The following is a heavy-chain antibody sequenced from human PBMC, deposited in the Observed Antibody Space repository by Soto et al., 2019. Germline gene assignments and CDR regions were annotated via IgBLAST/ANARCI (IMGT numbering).Heavy chain of an antibody. CDR2: ISSSGTA. CDR1: GFTVSNLY. J-gene: IGHJ4*02. V-gene: IGHV3-66*01. Sequence: EMQLVESGGALVQPGGSLRLSCAASGFTVSNLYMTWIRQAPGMGLEWVSVISSSGTAYYADSVKGRFTISIDSSKNTLFLQMNSLRAEDTAVYHCARDTFGGAYDFCHGGQGTLVTVSS. D-gene: IGHD3-3*01. CDR3: ARDTFGGAYDFCH.